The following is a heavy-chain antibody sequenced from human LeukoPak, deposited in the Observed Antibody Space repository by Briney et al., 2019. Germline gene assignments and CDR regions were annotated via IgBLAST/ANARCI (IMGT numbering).Heavy chain of an antibody. Sequence: SETLSLTCTVSGDSLSSHYWSWIRQPPGKGLEWIGFIYGSGSTHYDPSLRSRVTISEDTSKNQFSLKLTSVTAADTAVYYCARNVGWYSHDSWGQGTLVTVSS. CDR1: GDSLSSHY. D-gene: IGHD6-19*01. CDR2: IYGSGST. CDR3: ARNVGWYSHDS. V-gene: IGHV4-59*08. J-gene: IGHJ4*02.